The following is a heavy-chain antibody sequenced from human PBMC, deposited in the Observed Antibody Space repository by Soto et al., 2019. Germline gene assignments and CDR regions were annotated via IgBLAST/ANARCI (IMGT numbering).Heavy chain of an antibody. Sequence: QVQLVESGGGVVQPGRSLRLSCAASGFTFSSYAMHWVRQAPGKGLEWVAVISYDGSNKYYADSVKGRFTISRDNSKNTMYLQLNSLRAEDTAVYYCARDLDDSSGTGFDYWGQGTLVTVSS. V-gene: IGHV3-30-3*01. D-gene: IGHD3-22*01. CDR3: ARDLDDSSGTGFDY. CDR1: GFTFSSYA. J-gene: IGHJ4*02. CDR2: ISYDGSNK.